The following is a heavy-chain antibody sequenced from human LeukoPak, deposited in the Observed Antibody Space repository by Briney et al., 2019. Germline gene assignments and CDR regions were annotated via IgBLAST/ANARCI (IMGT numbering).Heavy chain of an antibody. CDR2: IYYSGST. CDR1: GGSIRSYY. CDR3: ARHVVLGERNYYYYGMDV. D-gene: IGHD3-16*01. Sequence: SETPSLTCTVSGGSIRSYYWSWIRQPPGKGLEWIGYIYYSGSTNYNPSLKSRVTISVDTSKNQFSLKLSSVTAADTAVYYCARHVVLGERNYYYYGMDVWGQGTTVTVSS. V-gene: IGHV4-59*08. J-gene: IGHJ6*02.